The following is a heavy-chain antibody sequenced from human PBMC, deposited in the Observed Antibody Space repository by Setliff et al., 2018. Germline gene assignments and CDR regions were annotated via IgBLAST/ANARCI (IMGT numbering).Heavy chain of an antibody. D-gene: IGHD5-18*01. CDR1: GGTFSSYT. J-gene: IGHJ4*02. V-gene: IGHV1-69*02. CDR2: IIPILGIA. Sequence: GASVKVSCKASGGTFSSYTISWVRQAPGQGLEWMGRIIPILGIANYAQKFQGRVTITADKSTSTAYMELSSLRSEDTAVYYCARGGRGYSYGPRKFPFDYWGQGTLVTVSS. CDR3: ARGGRGYSYGPRKFPFDY.